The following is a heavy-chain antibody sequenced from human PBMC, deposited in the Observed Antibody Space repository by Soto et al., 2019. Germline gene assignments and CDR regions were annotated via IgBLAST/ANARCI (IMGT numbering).Heavy chain of an antibody. J-gene: IGHJ4*02. CDR3: ARSGVWEPRDY. CDR2: IIPIFGTA. D-gene: IGHD1-26*01. CDR1: GGTFSSYA. V-gene: IGHV1-69*05. Sequence: ASVKVSCKASGGTFSSYAISWVRQAPGQGLEWMGGIIPIFGTANYAQKLQGRVTMTTDTSTSTAYMELRSLRSDDTAVYYCARSGVWEPRDYWGQGTLVTVSS.